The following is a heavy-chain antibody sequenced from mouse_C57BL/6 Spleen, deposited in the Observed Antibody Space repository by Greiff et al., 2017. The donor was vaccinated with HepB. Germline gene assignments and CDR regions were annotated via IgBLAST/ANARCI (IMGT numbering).Heavy chain of an antibody. Sequence: EVKLVESGGGLVQPGGSLSLSCAASGFTFTDYYMSWVRQPPGKALEWLGFIRNKANGYTTEYSASVKGRFTISRDNSQSILYLQMNALRAEDSATYYCARYDSMDAMDYWGQGTSVTVSS. D-gene: IGHD2-10*02. V-gene: IGHV7-3*01. CDR1: GFTFTDYY. CDR3: ARYDSMDAMDY. J-gene: IGHJ4*01. CDR2: IRNKANGYTT.